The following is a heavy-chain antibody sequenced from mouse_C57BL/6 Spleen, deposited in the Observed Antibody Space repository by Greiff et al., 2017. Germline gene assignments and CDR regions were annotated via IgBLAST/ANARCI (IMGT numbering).Heavy chain of an antibody. V-gene: IGHV1-69*01. CDR1: GYTFTSYW. CDR3: ARKTYVDY. J-gene: IGHJ2*01. CDR2: IDPSDSYT. Sequence: QVQLQQPGAELVMPGASVKLSCKASGYTFTSYWMHWVKQRPGQGLEWIGEIDPSDSYTNYNQKFKGKSTLTVDKSSSTAYMQLSSLTSEDSAVYYCARKTYVDYWGQGTTLTVSS.